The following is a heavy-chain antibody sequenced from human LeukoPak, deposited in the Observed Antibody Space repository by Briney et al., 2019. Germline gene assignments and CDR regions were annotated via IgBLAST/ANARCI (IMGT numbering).Heavy chain of an antibody. V-gene: IGHV3-30*18. CDR3: AKDQDYYGSGSLDH. J-gene: IGHJ4*02. D-gene: IGHD3-10*01. Sequence: GGSLRLSCAASGFTFSSYGMHWVRQAPGKGLEWVAGISYDGSNKYYADSVKGRLTISRDNSKNTLYLQMNSLRAEDTAVYYCAKDQDYYGSGSLDHWGQGTLVTVSS. CDR2: ISYDGSNK. CDR1: GFTFSSYG.